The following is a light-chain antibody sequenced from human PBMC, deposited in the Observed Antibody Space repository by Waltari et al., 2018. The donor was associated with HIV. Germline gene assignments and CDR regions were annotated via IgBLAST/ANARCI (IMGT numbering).Light chain of an antibody. CDR2: EAS. Sequence: AIQLTQSPSSLSASVGDRVTITCRASQGISSALAWYPQKQGKAPKILIYEASSLESGVPSRFSGSGSGTDFTLTISSLQPADFATYYCQHFNSYPHTFGQGTKLEIK. V-gene: IGKV1-13*02. CDR1: QGISSA. CDR3: QHFNSYPHT. J-gene: IGKJ2*01.